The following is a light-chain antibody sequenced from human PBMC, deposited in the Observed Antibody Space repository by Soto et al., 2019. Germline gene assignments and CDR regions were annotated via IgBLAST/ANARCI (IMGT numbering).Light chain of an antibody. V-gene: IGKV3-20*01. CDR3: QQYTGPPTT. CDR2: GAS. Sequence: EIILTQSPDTLSLSPGERATLSYRASQTVSSNYLAWCQQRPGQAPRLLIYGASTRAAGIPDRFSGSGSGTDFTLTITRLEHEDSEVYFCQQYTGPPTTLGQGTRLEIK. CDR1: QTVSSNY. J-gene: IGKJ5*01.